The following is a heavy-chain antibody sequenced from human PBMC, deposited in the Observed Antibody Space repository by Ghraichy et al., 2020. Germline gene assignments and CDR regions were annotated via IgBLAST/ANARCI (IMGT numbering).Heavy chain of an antibody. D-gene: IGHD2-8*01. CDR2: IYYSGST. CDR1: GGSISSGDYY. Sequence: SETLSLTCTVSGGSISSGDYYWSWIRQPPGKGLEWIGYIYYSGSTYYNPSLKSRVTISVDTSKNQFSLKLSSVTAADTAVYYCARVSDGVCVDYWGQGTLVTVSS. J-gene: IGHJ4*02. CDR3: ARVSDGVCVDY. V-gene: IGHV4-30-4*01.